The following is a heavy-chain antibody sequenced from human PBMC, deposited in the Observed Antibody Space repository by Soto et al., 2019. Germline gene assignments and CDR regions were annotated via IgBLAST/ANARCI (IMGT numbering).Heavy chain of an antibody. Sequence: QVQLVQSGAEVKKPGSSVKVSCKASGGTFGSYSINWVRQAPGQGLEWMGEIIPIFGTANYAQKFQGRVTITADESTSTAYMELSSLGSEDTAVYYCARDGGRHSGGIDYWGQGTLVTVSS. CDR1: GGTFGSYS. CDR3: ARDGGRHSGGIDY. CDR2: IIPIFGTA. V-gene: IGHV1-69*01. J-gene: IGHJ4*02. D-gene: IGHD1-26*01.